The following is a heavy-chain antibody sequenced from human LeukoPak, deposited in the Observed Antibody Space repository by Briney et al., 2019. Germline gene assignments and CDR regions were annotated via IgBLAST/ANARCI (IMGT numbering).Heavy chain of an antibody. J-gene: IGHJ4*02. CDR3: ARASTGEQWLVRYFDY. CDR2: ISSSGSTM. D-gene: IGHD6-19*01. Sequence: GGSLRLSCAASGFTFSDYYMSWLRQAPGKGLEWVSYISSSGSTMYYADSVKGRFTISRDNAKNSLYLQMNSLRAEDTAVYYCARASTGEQWLVRYFDYWGQGTLVTVSS. V-gene: IGHV3-11*04. CDR1: GFTFSDYY.